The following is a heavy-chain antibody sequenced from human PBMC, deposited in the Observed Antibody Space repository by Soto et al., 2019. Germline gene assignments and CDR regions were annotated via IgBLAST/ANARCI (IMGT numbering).Heavy chain of an antibody. Sequence: GALRLSCAASGFTFSNYKMNWVRQAPGKGLEWISAISSGDSYIYYADSVKGRFTISRDDAKNSLYLQMSSLSVEDTAVYYCVRDVGFDYVNWGQGTLVTVSS. V-gene: IGHV3-21*01. CDR1: GFTFSNYK. CDR3: VRDVGFDYVN. J-gene: IGHJ4*02. CDR2: ISSGDSYI. D-gene: IGHD3-16*01.